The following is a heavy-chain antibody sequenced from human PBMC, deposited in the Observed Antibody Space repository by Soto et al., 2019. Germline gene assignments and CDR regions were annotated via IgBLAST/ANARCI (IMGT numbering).Heavy chain of an antibody. CDR1: GGSFSGYY. Sequence: LSLTCAVYGGSFSGYYWSWIRQPPGKGLEWIGEINHSGSTNYNPSLKSRVTISVDTSKNQFSLKLSSVTAADTAVYYCARGGAVTTLGGFDYWGQGTLVTVSS. V-gene: IGHV4-34*01. D-gene: IGHD4-4*01. CDR2: INHSGST. CDR3: ARGGAVTTLGGFDY. J-gene: IGHJ4*02.